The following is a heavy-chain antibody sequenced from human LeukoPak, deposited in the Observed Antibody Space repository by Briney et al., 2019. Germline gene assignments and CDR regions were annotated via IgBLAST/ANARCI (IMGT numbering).Heavy chain of an antibody. CDR3: ARLPASLGYCSSTSCSYFDY. J-gene: IGHJ4*02. Sequence: GSLRLSCAASGFTFSSYAMSWIRQPPGKGLEWIGEILHSGYTSCNPSLKSRVTISLDTSKNQFSLKLSSVTAADTAVYYCARLPASLGYCSSTSCSYFDYWGQGTLVAVSS. D-gene: IGHD2-2*01. CDR2: ILHSGYT. V-gene: IGHV4-34*12. CDR1: GFTFSSYA.